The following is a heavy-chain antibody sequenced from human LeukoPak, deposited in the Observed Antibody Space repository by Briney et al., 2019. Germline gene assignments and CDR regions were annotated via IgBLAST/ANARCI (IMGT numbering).Heavy chain of an antibody. Sequence: PGGSLRLSCAASGFTFSSYAMHWVRQAPGKGLEWVAVISYDGSNKYYADSVKGRFTTSRDNSKNTLYLQMNSLRAEDTAVYYCARDVSGSLDYWGQGTLVTVSS. D-gene: IGHD1-26*01. CDR1: GFTFSSYA. CDR3: ARDVSGSLDY. CDR2: ISYDGSNK. V-gene: IGHV3-30*04. J-gene: IGHJ4*02.